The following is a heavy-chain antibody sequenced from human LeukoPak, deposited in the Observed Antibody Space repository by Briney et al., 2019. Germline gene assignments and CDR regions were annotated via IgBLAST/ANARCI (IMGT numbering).Heavy chain of an antibody. J-gene: IGHJ4*02. D-gene: IGHD3-10*01. V-gene: IGHV1-18*01. Sequence: ASVKVSCKASGYTFTSYGISWVRQAPGQGLEWMGGISAYNGNTNYAQKLQGRVTMTTDTSTSTAYMELRSLRSDDTAVYYCARMLFKYGSGSYYGYWGQGTLVTVSS. CDR2: ISAYNGNT. CDR1: GYTFTSYG. CDR3: ARMLFKYGSGSYYGY.